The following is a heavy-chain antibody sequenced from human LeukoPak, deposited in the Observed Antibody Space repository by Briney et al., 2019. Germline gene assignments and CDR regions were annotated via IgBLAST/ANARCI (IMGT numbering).Heavy chain of an antibody. D-gene: IGHD3-10*01. CDR2: IYYSGST. CDR3: ARGFGELLSPWFDP. Sequence: SETLSLTCTVSGGSISSGDYYWSWIRQPPGKGLEWIGYIYYSGSTYYNPSLKSRVTISVDTSKNQFSLKLSSVTAADTAVYYCARGFGELLSPWFDPWGQGTLVTVSS. CDR1: GGSISSGDYY. V-gene: IGHV4-30-4*08. J-gene: IGHJ5*02.